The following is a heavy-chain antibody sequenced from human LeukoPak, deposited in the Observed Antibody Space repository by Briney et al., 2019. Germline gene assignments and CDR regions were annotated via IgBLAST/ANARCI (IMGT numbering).Heavy chain of an antibody. Sequence: VGSLRLSCAASGFTFSTYSMNWVRQAPGKGLEWVSFIDSSTRTIFYADSVKGRFTISRDNAKNSLFLQMNSLRAEDTAVYYCARDLGGEDYWGQGTLVTVSS. CDR1: GFTFSTYS. CDR3: ARDLGGEDY. D-gene: IGHD2-21*01. CDR2: IDSSTRTI. J-gene: IGHJ4*02. V-gene: IGHV3-48*04.